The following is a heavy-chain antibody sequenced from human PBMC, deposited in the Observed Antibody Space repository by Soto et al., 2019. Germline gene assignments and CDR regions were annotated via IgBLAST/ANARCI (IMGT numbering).Heavy chain of an antibody. CDR2: IIPIFGTA. Sequence: SVKVSCKASGGTFSSYAISWVRQAPGQGLEWMGGIIPIFGTANYAQKFQGRVTITADESTSTAYMELSSLRSEDTAVYYCARSGYCSGSSCSWGQGTLVTVSS. CDR1: GGTFSSYA. CDR3: ARSGYCSGSSCS. J-gene: IGHJ4*02. D-gene: IGHD2-15*01. V-gene: IGHV1-69*13.